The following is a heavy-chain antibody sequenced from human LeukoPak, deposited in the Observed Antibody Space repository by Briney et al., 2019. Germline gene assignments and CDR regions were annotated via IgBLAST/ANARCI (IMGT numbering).Heavy chain of an antibody. CDR1: GGSISSHS. D-gene: IGHD1-26*01. CDR2: IYSSGNT. Sequence: SETLSLTCTVSGGSISSHSWTWIRQSPGKGLEWIGYIYSSGNTYYNPSLKSRVTISVDTPKNQFSLKLTSVTAADTAVFYCARAFTSGTLDFWGQGTLVTVSS. J-gene: IGHJ4*02. V-gene: IGHV4-59*11. CDR3: ARAFTSGTLDF.